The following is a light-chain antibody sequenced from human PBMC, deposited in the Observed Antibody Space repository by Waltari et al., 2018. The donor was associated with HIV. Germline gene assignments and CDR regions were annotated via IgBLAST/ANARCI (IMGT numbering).Light chain of an antibody. J-gene: IGLJ3*02. Sequence: SNELTQPPSVSVSPGQTARITCSGDALANHYTYWFQQKPGQAPVLVIYKDTERPSGIPERFSVSRSGTTVKLTISGVQAEDEADYYCQSGGSSGSWVFGGGTKLTVL. CDR3: QSGGSSGSWV. V-gene: IGLV3-25*03. CDR1: ALANHY. CDR2: KDT.